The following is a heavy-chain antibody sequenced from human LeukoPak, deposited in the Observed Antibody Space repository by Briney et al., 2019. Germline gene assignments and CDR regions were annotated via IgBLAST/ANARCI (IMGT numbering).Heavy chain of an antibody. V-gene: IGHV3-23*01. Sequence: GGSLILSFAASGFTFSSYAMSWVRDAPGKGLEGVAASGGSVGRTYYADSVKGRFTISRDNSKNTLYLQMNSLRAEDPAVYYCAKGLYCSGGSCYFFDYWGQGTLVTVSS. CDR1: GFTFSSYA. CDR3: AKGLYCSGGSCYFFDY. CDR2: SGGSVGRT. J-gene: IGHJ4*02. D-gene: IGHD2-15*01.